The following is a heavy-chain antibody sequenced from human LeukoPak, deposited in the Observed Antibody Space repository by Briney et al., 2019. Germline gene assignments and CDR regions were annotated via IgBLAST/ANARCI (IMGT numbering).Heavy chain of an antibody. CDR2: ISYDGSNK. CDR3: ARDQGIAAAGTFDY. V-gene: IGHV3-30*04. CDR1: GFTFSSYA. J-gene: IGHJ4*02. Sequence: GSLRLSCAASGFTFSSYAMHWVRQAPGKGLEWVAVISYDGSNKYYADSVKGRFTISRDNSKNTLYLQMNSLRAEDTAVYYCARDQGIAAAGTFDYWGQGTLVTVSS. D-gene: IGHD6-13*01.